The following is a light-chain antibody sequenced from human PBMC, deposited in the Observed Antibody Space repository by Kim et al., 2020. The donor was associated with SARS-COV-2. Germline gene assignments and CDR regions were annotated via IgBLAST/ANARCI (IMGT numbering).Light chain of an antibody. CDR2: SAS. J-gene: IGKJ4*01. CDR3: QQSYLSPLT. Sequence: ASVGDRVTITCRGSQNIYNSLNWYQQKKRKAPNLLIYSASTLQSGVPTRFNGSMSGTDFILTINRLQPEDCGTYYCQQSYLSPLTFGGGTKVDI. CDR1: QNIYNS. V-gene: IGKV1-39*01.